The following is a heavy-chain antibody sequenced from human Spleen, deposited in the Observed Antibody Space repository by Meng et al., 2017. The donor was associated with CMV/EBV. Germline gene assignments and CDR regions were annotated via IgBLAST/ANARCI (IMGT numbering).Heavy chain of an antibody. D-gene: IGHD3-22*01. CDR1: GFTFSSYS. J-gene: IGHJ4*02. V-gene: IGHV3-21*01. Sequence: GGSLRLSCAASGFTFSSYSMNWVRQAPGKGLEWVSSISSSSSYIYYADSVKGRFTISRDNAKNSLYLQMNSLRAEDTAVYYCARDLRHYYDSSGAFDYWGQGTLVTVSS. CDR3: ARDLRHYYDSSGAFDY. CDR2: ISSSSSYI.